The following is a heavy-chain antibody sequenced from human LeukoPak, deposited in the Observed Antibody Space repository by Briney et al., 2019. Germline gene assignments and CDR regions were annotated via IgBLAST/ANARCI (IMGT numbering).Heavy chain of an antibody. CDR1: GGSISSGSYY. V-gene: IGHV4-61*02. CDR3: ARAPLSIAARNAFDI. J-gene: IGHJ3*02. Sequence: SQTLSLTCTVSGGSISSGSYYWSWIRRPAGKGLEWIGRIYTSGSTNYNPSLKSRVTISVDTSKNQFSLKLSSVTAADTAVYYCARAPLSIAARNAFDIWGQGTMVTVSS. D-gene: IGHD6-6*01. CDR2: IYTSGST.